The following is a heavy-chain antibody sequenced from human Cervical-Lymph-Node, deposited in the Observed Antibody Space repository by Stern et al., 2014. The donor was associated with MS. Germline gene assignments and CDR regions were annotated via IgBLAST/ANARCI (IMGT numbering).Heavy chain of an antibody. CDR3: ARDRGSYSDY. CDR2: ISPKTGSA. J-gene: IGHJ4*02. CDR1: GYTFTAYF. Sequence: VQLVESGAEVERPGASVKVSCKASGYTFTAYFLHWVRQAPGPGPEWMGWISPKTGSATYAQKFQDRFTMTTDTSINTGYMEVSSLRSEDTAVYYCARDRGSYSDYWGQGTLVAVSS. V-gene: IGHV1-2*02. D-gene: IGHD1-26*01.